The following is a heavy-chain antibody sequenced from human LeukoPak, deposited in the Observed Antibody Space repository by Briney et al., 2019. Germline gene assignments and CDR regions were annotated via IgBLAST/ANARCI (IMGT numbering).Heavy chain of an antibody. CDR2: ISGSGVTT. CDR1: GFTFGSYA. Sequence: GGSLRLSCVASGFTFGSYAMSWVRQAPGKGLEWVSAISGSGVTTHYAGSVKGRFSISRGNSKNTLYLQMNSLRAEDTALYYCAKKVVVGATSPYSDFQDWGQGTLVTVSS. J-gene: IGHJ1*01. CDR3: AKKVVVGATSPYSDFQD. V-gene: IGHV3-23*01. D-gene: IGHD1-26*01.